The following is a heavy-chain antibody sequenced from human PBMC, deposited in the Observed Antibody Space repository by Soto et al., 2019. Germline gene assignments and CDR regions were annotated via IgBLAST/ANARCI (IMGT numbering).Heavy chain of an antibody. V-gene: IGHV3-66*01. CDR2: IYSGGST. CDR1: GFTVSSNY. Sequence: GGSLRLSCAASGFTVSSNYMSWVRQAPGKGLEWVSVIYSGGSTYYADSVKGRFTISRDNSKNTLYLQMNSLRAEDTAVYYCARDMGRDIAGLFDYWGQGTLVTVSS. D-gene: IGHD6-13*01. J-gene: IGHJ4*02. CDR3: ARDMGRDIAGLFDY.